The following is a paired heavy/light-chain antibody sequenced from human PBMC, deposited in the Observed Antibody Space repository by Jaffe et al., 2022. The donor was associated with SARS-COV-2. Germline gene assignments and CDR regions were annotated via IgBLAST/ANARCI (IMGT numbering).Heavy chain of an antibody. V-gene: IGHV4-34*01. CDR2: INHSGGT. CDR3: ARGRYYYDSAGYSILLYYYYGMDV. Sequence: QVQLQQWGAGLLKPSETLSLTCDVYDGSSSGYYWSWIRQSPGKGLEWIGEINHSGGTSYNPSLRSRVTISVDTSKNQFSLKLTSVTAADTAVYYCARGRYYYDSAGYSILLYYYYGMDVWGQGTTVTVSS. CDR1: DGSSSGYY. J-gene: IGHJ6*02. D-gene: IGHD3-22*01.
Light chain of an antibody. Sequence: DIQVTQSPSSLSASVGDRVTITCRASQTISIYFNWYQQKPGKAPNLLIYGASILQSGVPSRFSGSGSGTDFTLTISSLQPEDFATYYCQQSYRTPRTFGQGTKVEIK. CDR2: GAS. CDR3: QQSYRTPRT. J-gene: IGKJ1*01. CDR1: QTISIY. V-gene: IGKV1-39*01.